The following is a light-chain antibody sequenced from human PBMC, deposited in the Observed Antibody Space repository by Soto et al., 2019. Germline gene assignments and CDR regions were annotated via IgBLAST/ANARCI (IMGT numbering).Light chain of an antibody. V-gene: IGKV3-15*01. CDR3: QQYSNWPRT. Sequence: EIVMTQSPATLSVSPGERATLSCRASRSVSSNLAWYQQRPGQAPRLLIYGASTRATDIPPRFSGSGSGTGFILTISSLQSEDFAIYYCQQYSNWPRTFGQGTKVDIK. CDR2: GAS. CDR1: RSVSSN. J-gene: IGKJ1*01.